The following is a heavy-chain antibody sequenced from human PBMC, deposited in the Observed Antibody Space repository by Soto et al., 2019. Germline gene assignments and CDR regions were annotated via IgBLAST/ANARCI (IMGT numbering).Heavy chain of an antibody. CDR3: AKFGSSTTSYYGMDV. D-gene: IGHD1-26*01. J-gene: IGHJ6*02. V-gene: IGHV3-23*01. Sequence: GGSLRLSCAASGFTFSSYAMSWVRQAPGKGLEWVSAISGSGGSTYYADSVKGRFTISRDNSKNTLYLQMNSLRAEDTAVYYCAKFGSSTTSYYGMDVWGQGTTVTVSS. CDR2: ISGSGGST. CDR1: GFTFSSYA.